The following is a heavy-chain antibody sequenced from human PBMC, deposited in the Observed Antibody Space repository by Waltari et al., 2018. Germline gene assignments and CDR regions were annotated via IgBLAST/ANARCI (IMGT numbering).Heavy chain of an antibody. Sequence: EVQLVESGGGLVQPGGSLRLSCAASGFTFSRYTMNWVRQAPGKGLEWVSYISSSSSTIYYADSVKGRFTISRNNANNSLYLQMNRLRAEDTAVYYCAREVRHSSSRNYYYYMDVWGKGTTVTVSS. CDR1: GFTFSRYT. CDR3: AREVRHSSSRNYYYYMDV. D-gene: IGHD6-6*01. CDR2: ISSSSSTI. J-gene: IGHJ6*03. V-gene: IGHV3-48*01.